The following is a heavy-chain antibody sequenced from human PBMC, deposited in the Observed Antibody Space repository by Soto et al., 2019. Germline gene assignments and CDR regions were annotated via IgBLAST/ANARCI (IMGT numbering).Heavy chain of an antibody. CDR3: ARDTIGGGFQQLVLGPSYFDY. CDR2: ISGSGRVT. CDR1: GFTFSSYA. V-gene: IGHV3-23*01. Sequence: QTGGSLRLSCAASGFTFSSYAMNWVRQAPGKGLEWVSGISGSGRVTYYGDSVQGRFTISRDNSKNTLYQQMNSLRAEDTALYYCARDTIGGGFQQLVLGPSYFDYWGQGNLVTVSS. J-gene: IGHJ4*02. D-gene: IGHD6-13*01.